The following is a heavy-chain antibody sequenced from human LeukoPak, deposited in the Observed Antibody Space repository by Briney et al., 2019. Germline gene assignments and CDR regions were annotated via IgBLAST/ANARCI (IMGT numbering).Heavy chain of an antibody. CDR3: ARGPIVVVTAANFDY. V-gene: IGHV1-69*06. J-gene: IGHJ4*02. CDR2: IFPIFGTA. Sequence: GASVKVSCKASGGTFISYAISWVRQAPGQGLEWMGRIFPIFGTANYAQKFQGRVTITADKSTSTAYMELSSLRSEDTAVYYCARGPIVVVTAANFDYWGQGTLVTVSS. CDR1: GGTFISYA. D-gene: IGHD2-21*02.